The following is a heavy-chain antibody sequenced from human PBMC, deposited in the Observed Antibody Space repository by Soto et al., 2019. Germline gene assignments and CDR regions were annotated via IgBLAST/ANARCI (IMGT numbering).Heavy chain of an antibody. V-gene: IGHV4-34*01. CDR2: INHSGST. Sequence: SETLSLTCAVYGGSFSGYYWSWIRQPPGKGLEWIGEINHSGSTNYNPSLKSRVTISVDTSKNQFSLKLSSVTAADTAVYYCARAYYGSGSYYNVGFDYYYYMDVWGKGTTVTVSS. CDR1: GGSFSGYY. D-gene: IGHD3-10*01. CDR3: ARAYYGSGSYYNVGFDYYYYMDV. J-gene: IGHJ6*03.